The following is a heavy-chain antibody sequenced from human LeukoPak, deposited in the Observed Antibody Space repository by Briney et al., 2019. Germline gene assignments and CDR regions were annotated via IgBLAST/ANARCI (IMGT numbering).Heavy chain of an antibody. V-gene: IGHV5-51*01. Sequence: GESLKISCKGSGYSFTSYWIGWVCQMPGKGLEWMGIIYPGDSDTRYSPSFQGQVTISADKSISTAYLQWSSLKASDTAMYYCARTAHLTTVTNEGAFDIWGQGTMVTVSS. CDR1: GYSFTSYW. J-gene: IGHJ3*02. D-gene: IGHD4-17*01. CDR3: ARTAHLTTVTNEGAFDI. CDR2: IYPGDSDT.